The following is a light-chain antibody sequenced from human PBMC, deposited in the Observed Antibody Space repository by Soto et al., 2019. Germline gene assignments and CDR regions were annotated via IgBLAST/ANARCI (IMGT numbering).Light chain of an antibody. J-gene: IGLJ2*01. CDR3: CSYAGSSTVL. CDR2: EGS. Sequence: QSALTQPASVSGSPGQSITISCTGTSSDVGSYNLVSWYQQHPGKAPKLMIYEGSKRPSGVSNRFSVSKSGNTASLTISGLQAEDEADYYCCSYAGSSTVLFGGGTKLTVL. CDR1: SSDVGSYNL. V-gene: IGLV2-23*01.